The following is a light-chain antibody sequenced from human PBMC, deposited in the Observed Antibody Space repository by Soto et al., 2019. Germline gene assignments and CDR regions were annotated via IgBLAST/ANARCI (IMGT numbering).Light chain of an antibody. J-gene: IGLJ2*01. CDR2: SNH. Sequence: QAVVTQPPSASGAPGQGISISCSGSSSNIGGNSVSWYRQVPGTAPKLPIFSNHQRPSGVPDRFSGSKSGTSASLAISGLQSEDEADYYCPTWDDSLRGLVFGGGTQLTVL. CDR3: PTWDDSLRGLV. V-gene: IGLV1-44*01. CDR1: SSNIGGNS.